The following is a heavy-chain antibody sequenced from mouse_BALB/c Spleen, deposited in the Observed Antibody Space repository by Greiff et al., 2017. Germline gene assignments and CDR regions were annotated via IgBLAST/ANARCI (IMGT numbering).Heavy chain of an antibody. CDR3: ARDREGGAMDY. CDR1: GFTFSDYY. D-gene: IGHD3-1*01. V-gene: IGHV5-4*02. J-gene: IGHJ4*01. Sequence: EVQGVESGGGLVKPGGSLKLSCAASGFTFSDYYMYWVRQTPEKRLEWVATISDGGSYTYYPDSVKGRFTISRDNAKNNLYLQMSSLKSEDTAMYYCARDREGGAMDYWGQGTSVTVSS. CDR2: ISDGGSYT.